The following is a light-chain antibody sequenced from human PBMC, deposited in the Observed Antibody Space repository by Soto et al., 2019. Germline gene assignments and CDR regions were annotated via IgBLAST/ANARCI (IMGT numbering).Light chain of an antibody. CDR1: KIGSRS. CDR2: DDP. CDR3: QVLDTPSVLPV. J-gene: IGLJ1*01. Sequence: SELTQSPSVSVAPGKTARITCGGDKIGSRSVHWCQQKPGQAPVLAVHDDPGRPSGIQERFSASTSDNTATLTISSVEARDECDYYCQVLDTPSVLPVFGTGTKFT. V-gene: IGLV3-21*03.